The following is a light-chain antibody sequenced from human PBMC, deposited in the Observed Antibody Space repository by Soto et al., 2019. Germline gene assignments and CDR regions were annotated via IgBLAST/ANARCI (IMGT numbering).Light chain of an antibody. V-gene: IGLV2-11*01. Sequence: QSALAQPRSVSGSPGQSVTISCTGNSSDVGGYNYVSWYQQHPGKAPKLIIYDVSKRPSGVPDRFSGSKSGNTASLTISGLQAEDEADYYCCSYAGGYTLGVFGGGTKLTVL. CDR3: CSYAGGYTLGV. J-gene: IGLJ2*01. CDR2: DVS. CDR1: SSDVGGYNY.